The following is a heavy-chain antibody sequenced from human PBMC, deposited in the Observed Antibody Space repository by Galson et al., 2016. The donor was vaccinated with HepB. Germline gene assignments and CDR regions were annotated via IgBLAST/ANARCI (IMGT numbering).Heavy chain of an antibody. CDR3: ARVHPRAVVLDY. Sequence: ATLSPTCNVSGGSVTSGSYFWRWIPQPPGKGLEWIGYIYYSGSTDYTPSLKSRITISEGTTKRQFSLKLTSVTAEDTDVYYCARVHPRAVVLDYWGQGTLVTVSS. CDR2: IYYSGST. D-gene: IGHD4-23*01. J-gene: IGHJ4*02. V-gene: IGHV4-61*01. CDR1: GGSVTSGSYF.